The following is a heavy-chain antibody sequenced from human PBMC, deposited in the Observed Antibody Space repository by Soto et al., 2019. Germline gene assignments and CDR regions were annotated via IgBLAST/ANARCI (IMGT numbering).Heavy chain of an antibody. D-gene: IGHD4-17*01. J-gene: IGHJ4*02. CDR3: GHRTTVTRIDH. V-gene: IGHV2-5*01. Sequence: QLTLKESGPTLVKSTQTLTLTCTFSGFSLTTNEVVVGWIRQPPGKGLEWLGFISGNNDERYSPSLKSRLAITKDSSNNQVVLTIAKMDPADTATYYCGHRTTVTRIDHWGQGFLVSVSS. CDR2: ISGNNDE. CDR1: GFSLTTNEVV.